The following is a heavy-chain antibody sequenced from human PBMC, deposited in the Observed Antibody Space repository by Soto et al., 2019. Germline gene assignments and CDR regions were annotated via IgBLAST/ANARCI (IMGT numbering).Heavy chain of an antibody. J-gene: IGHJ6*02. V-gene: IGHV1-18*01. CDR3: ARGGPTSADYYYGMDV. CDR1: GYTFSNDG. CDR2: ISAYNGNA. D-gene: IGHD3-10*01. Sequence: QVQLVQSGAEVRRPGASVKVSCKASGYTFSNDGINWVRQAPGQGLEWMGWISAYNGNAEYAQNFQGRVTMTTDTSTSTAYMDLRSLRSDDTAVYSCARGGPTSADYYYGMDVWGLGTTVTVSS.